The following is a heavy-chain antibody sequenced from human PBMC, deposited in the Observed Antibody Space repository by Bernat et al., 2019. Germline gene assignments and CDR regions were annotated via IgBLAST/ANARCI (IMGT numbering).Heavy chain of an antibody. V-gene: IGHV3-72*01. Sequence: EVQLVESGGDLVQPGGSLRLSCAASGFTFSDHYMDWVRQAPGKGLEWVGRIKNKANGYATEYAASVKGTFIISRDDSQNSLYLQMNSLKSDDTAVYYCARVKLCGAGGCMRVLDYWGQGTLVTVSS. J-gene: IGHJ4*02. CDR3: ARVKLCGAGGCMRVLDY. CDR2: IKNKANGYAT. CDR1: GFTFSDHY. D-gene: IGHD2-21*01.